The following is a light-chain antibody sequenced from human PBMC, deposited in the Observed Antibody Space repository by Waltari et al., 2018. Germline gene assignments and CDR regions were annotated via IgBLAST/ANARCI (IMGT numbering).Light chain of an antibody. CDR3: YSTDSSGNHREV. CDR1: ALPKKY. CDR2: EDS. J-gene: IGLJ2*01. Sequence: SYELTQPPSVSVSPGQTARITCPGAALPKKYAYWYQQKSGQAPVLVIYEDSKRPSGIPERFSGSSSGTMATLTISGAQVEDEADYYCYSTDSSGNHREVFGGGTKLTVL. V-gene: IGLV3-10*01.